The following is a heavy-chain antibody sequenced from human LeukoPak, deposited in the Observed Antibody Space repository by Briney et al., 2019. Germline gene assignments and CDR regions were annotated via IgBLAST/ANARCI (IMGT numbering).Heavy chain of an antibody. V-gene: IGHV1-18*01. CDR1: GYTFTSYG. CDR2: ISAYNGNT. D-gene: IGHD1-26*01. CDR3: ARDHFAEVGATGYYYYYYMDV. Sequence: ASVKVSCKASGYTFTSYGISWVRQAPGQGLEWTGWISAYNGNTNYAQKPQGRVTMTTDTSTSTAYMELRSLRADDTAVYYCARDHFAEVGATGYYYYYYMDVWGKGTTVTVSS. J-gene: IGHJ6*03.